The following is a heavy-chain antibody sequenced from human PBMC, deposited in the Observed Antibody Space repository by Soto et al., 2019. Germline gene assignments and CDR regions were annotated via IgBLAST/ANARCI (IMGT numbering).Heavy chain of an antibody. CDR1: GGTSRSLS. CDR3: ARDTHSAGGWFDT. D-gene: IGHD2-15*01. J-gene: IGHJ5*02. V-gene: IGHV1-69*17. Sequence: QVQLVQSGAEVKKPGSSVKVSCKASGGTSRSLSITWVRQAPGQGLEWMGGITPLFGIPNYPQKFQGRLTITADKSTVTAYLELSSLRSEDTAVYYCARDTHSAGGWFDTWGRGNLVTVSS. CDR2: ITPLFGIP.